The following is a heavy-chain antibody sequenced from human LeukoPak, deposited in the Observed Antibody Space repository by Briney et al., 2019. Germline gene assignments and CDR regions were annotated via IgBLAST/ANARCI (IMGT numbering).Heavy chain of an antibody. V-gene: IGHV3-23*01. CDR3: ARDGTKWLVLTRYYYYYMDV. Sequence: GGSLRLSCAASGFTFSTYAMTWVRQAPGKGLEWVSLISGTGGSTYYADSVKGRFTISRDNSKNTLYLQMNSLRAEDTAVYYCARDGTKWLVLTRYYYYYMDVWGKGTTVTVSS. J-gene: IGHJ6*03. D-gene: IGHD6-19*01. CDR1: GFTFSTYA. CDR2: ISGTGGST.